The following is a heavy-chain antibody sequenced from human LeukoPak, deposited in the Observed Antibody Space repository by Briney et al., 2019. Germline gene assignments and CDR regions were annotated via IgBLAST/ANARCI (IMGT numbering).Heavy chain of an antibody. CDR2: IWYDGSNK. J-gene: IGHJ5*02. Sequence: PGRSLRLSCAASGFTFSSYGMHWVRQAPGKRLEWVAVIWYDGSNKYYADSVKGRFTISRDNSKNTLYLQMNSLRDEDRAVYYCARDAITMVRGVIRWFDPWGQGTLVTVSS. V-gene: IGHV3-33*01. CDR1: GFTFSSYG. D-gene: IGHD3-10*01. CDR3: ARDAITMVRGVIRWFDP.